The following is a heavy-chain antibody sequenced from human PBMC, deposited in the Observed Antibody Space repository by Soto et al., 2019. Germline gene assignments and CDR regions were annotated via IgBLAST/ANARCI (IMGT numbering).Heavy chain of an antibody. V-gene: IGHV3-30-3*01. J-gene: IGHJ6*02. D-gene: IGHD1-26*01. CDR1: GFTFSSYA. CDR2: ISYDGSNK. CDR3: ARDLGSSRTFYYYYYSMDV. Sequence: GSLRLSCAASGFTFSSYAMHWVRQAPGKGLEWVAVISYDGSNKYYADSVKGRFTISRDNSKNTLYLQMNSLRAEDTAVYYCARDLGSSRTFYYYYYSMDVWGQGTTVTVSS.